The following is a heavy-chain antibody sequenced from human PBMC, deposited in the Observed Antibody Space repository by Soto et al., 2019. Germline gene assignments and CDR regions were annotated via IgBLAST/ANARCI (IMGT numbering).Heavy chain of an antibody. J-gene: IGHJ5*02. Sequence: ASVKVSCKASGYTFTSYSMHWVRQAPGQRLEWMGWINAGNGNTKYSQKFQGRVTSTRDTSASTAYMELGSLRSEDTAVYYCAREGGIVVVPAAILWFDPWGQGTLVTVSS. CDR2: INAGNGNT. CDR3: AREGGIVVVPAAILWFDP. CDR1: GYTFTSYS. D-gene: IGHD2-2*01. V-gene: IGHV1-3*01.